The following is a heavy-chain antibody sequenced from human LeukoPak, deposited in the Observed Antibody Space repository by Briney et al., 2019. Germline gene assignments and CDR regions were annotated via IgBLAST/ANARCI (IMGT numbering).Heavy chain of an antibody. CDR3: ARALSWYSSSWYGAFDI. J-gene: IGHJ3*02. CDR1: ARSFSAYY. V-gene: IGHV4-34*01. CDR2: INHSGST. Sequence: PSETLSLTCAVYARSFSAYYWSWIRPPPGTGLEWIGEINHSGSTNYNPSLKSRVTISVDTSKNQFSLKLSSVTAADTAVYYCARALSWYSSSWYGAFDIWGQGTMVTVSS. D-gene: IGHD6-13*01.